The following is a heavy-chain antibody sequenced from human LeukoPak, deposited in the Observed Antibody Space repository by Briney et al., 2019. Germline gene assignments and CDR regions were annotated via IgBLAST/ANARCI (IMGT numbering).Heavy chain of an antibody. J-gene: IGHJ4*02. Sequence: ASVKVSCKASGYTFTGYYMHWVRQAPGQGLEWMGWINPNSGGTNYAQKFQGRVTMTRDTSISTAYMELSRLRSDDTAVYYCAGDQSMGSYHGGDYWGQGTLVTVSS. D-gene: IGHD1-26*01. CDR2: INPNSGGT. V-gene: IGHV1-2*02. CDR3: AGDQSMGSYHGGDY. CDR1: GYTFTGYY.